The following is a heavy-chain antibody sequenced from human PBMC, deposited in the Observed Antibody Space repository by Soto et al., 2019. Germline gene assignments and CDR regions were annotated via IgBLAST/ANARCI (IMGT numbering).Heavy chain of an antibody. D-gene: IGHD5-12*01. Sequence: PSWTMYLTCAVCGGTVSSYYWGWIRKPKGKGLEWIGEINHSGSTNYNPSLKSRVTISRDNSKNTLYLQMNSLRAEDTAVYYCAKRYSGYDLYYYYMDVWGKGTTVTVSS. CDR3: AKRYSGYDLYYYYMDV. J-gene: IGHJ6*03. CDR1: GGTVSSYY. V-gene: IGHV4-34*08. CDR2: INHSGST.